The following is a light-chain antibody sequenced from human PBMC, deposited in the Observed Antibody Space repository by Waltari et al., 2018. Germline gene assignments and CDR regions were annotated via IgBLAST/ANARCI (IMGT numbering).Light chain of an antibody. V-gene: IGKV3-15*01. CDR2: GAS. J-gene: IGKJ1*01. CDR1: QSISSN. Sequence: EIVLTQSPGTLSVSPGESATTPCRASQSISSNLTWYQQKPGQAPRLRIDGASTRATGIPSRFSGSGSGTEFTLTISSLQSEDFAVDYCQQYNKWPRTFGQGTNVEIK. CDR3: QQYNKWPRT.